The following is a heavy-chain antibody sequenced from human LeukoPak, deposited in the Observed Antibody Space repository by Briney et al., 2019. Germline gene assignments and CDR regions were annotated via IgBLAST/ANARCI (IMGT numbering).Heavy chain of an antibody. CDR1: GFIFSSHA. V-gene: IGHV3-9*01. CDR2: ISWNSGSI. Sequence: GGTLRLSCAASGFIFSSHAMHWVRQTPGRGLEWVSGISWNSGSIGYGDSVKGRFTISRDNAKNSLYLQMNSLRPEDTALYYCAKDISYSGSYGGFDYWGQGTLVTVSS. J-gene: IGHJ4*02. CDR3: AKDISYSGSYGGFDY. D-gene: IGHD1-26*01.